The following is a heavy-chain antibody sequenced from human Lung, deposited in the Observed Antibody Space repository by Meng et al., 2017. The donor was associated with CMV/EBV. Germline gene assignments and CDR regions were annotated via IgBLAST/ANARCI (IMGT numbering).Heavy chain of an antibody. CDR1: GGSISSSSSY. Sequence: LPLPESCPGLVKPSETLSLPCTVSGGSISSSSSYWAWIRQPPGEGLEWIGSVVYSGTTYYTSSLKSRVSISVDTSKNQFSLKLSSVTAADTAVYYCARHHHSPTFDYWGQGTLVTVSS. CDR2: VVYSGTT. CDR3: ARHHHSPTFDY. J-gene: IGHJ4*02. V-gene: IGHV4-39*01. D-gene: IGHD1-14*01.